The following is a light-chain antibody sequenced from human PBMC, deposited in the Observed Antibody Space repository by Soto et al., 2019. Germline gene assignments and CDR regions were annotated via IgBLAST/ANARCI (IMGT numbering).Light chain of an antibody. CDR3: QQYGST. V-gene: IGKV3-20*01. CDR1: QSISSTY. CDR2: GAF. J-gene: IGKJ5*01. Sequence: EIVLTQSPGTLSLSPGERATLSYRASQSISSTYLTWYQQKPGQAPRLLIYGAFSRATGIPDRFSGSGSGTDFTLTISRLEPEDFAVYYCQQYGSTFGQGTRLEIQ.